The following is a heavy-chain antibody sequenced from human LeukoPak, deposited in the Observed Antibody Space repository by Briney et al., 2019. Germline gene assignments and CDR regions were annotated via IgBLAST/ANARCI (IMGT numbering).Heavy chain of an antibody. V-gene: IGHV3-23*01. J-gene: IGHJ4*02. D-gene: IGHD2-8*01. Sequence: GSLRLSCAASGFTFSSYAMSWVRQAPGKGLEWVSAISGTGGNTHYADSVKGRLTISRDNSKNTLSLQMNSLRVEDTAVYYCAKDLAGCSDSWGQGTLVTVSS. CDR3: AKDLAGCSDS. CDR2: ISGTGGNT. CDR1: GFTFSSYA.